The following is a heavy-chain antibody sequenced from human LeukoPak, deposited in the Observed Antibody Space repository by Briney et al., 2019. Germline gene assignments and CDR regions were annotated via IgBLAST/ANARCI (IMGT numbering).Heavy chain of an antibody. CDR3: AKGPKYFDY. V-gene: IGHV3-48*04. CDR1: GFHFSTYG. CDR2: ISSGSNTI. Sequence: GGSLRLSCAASGFHFSTYGMNWVRQAPGKGLEWVSYISSGSNTIYDADSVKGRFTISRDNAKNSLYLQMNSLRAEDTAVYYCAKGPKYFDYWGQGTLVTVSS. J-gene: IGHJ4*02.